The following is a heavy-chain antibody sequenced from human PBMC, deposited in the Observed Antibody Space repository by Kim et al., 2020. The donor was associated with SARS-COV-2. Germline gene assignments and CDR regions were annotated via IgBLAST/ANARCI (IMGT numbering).Heavy chain of an antibody. CDR2: IYTSGST. Sequence: SETLSLTCTVSGGSISSGSYYWSWIRQPAGKGLEWIGRIYTSGSTNYNPSLKSRVTISVDTSKNQFSLKLSSVTAADTAVYYCARENYYDSSGYSAPLDYWGQGTLVTVSS. CDR3: ARENYYDSSGYSAPLDY. V-gene: IGHV4-61*02. CDR1: GGSISSGSYY. D-gene: IGHD3-22*01. J-gene: IGHJ4*02.